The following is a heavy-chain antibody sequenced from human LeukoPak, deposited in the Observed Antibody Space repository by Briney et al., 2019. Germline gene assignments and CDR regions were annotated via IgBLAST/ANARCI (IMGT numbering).Heavy chain of an antibody. CDR3: AGALAWGGSSYSYYYMDV. J-gene: IGHJ6*03. D-gene: IGHD1-26*01. Sequence: ASAKVSCKASGYTFSDYDINWARQATGQGLEWMGWINPNSGNAGYAQKFQGRVTMTRNTSISTAYMELSSLRSEDTAVYYCAGALAWGGSSYSYYYMDVWDKGTTVTVSS. CDR2: INPNSGNA. V-gene: IGHV1-8*01. CDR1: GYTFSDYD.